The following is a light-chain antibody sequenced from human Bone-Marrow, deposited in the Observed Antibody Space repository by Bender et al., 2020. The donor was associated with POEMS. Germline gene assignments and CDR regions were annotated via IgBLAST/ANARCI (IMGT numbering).Light chain of an antibody. V-gene: IGLV1-40*01. CDR2: GYN. J-gene: IGLJ3*02. CDR3: RCDDNRVGSCV. Sequence: QSVLTQPPSVSGAPGQRVTISCTGSSSNTGSGYDINWYQHLPGTAPKLLIYGYNNRPSGVPDRFSGSKSGTSASQAMTGVQADDEGDYNFRCDDNRVGSCVFGGGSKLTV. CDR1: SSNTGSGYD.